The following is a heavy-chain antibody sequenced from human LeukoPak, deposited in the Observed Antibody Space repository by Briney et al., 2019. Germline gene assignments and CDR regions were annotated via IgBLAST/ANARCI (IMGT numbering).Heavy chain of an antibody. CDR2: IYTSGST. CDR1: GGSISSGSYY. Sequence: SQTLSLTCTVSGGSISSGSYYWSWIRQPAGKGLEWIGRIYTSGSTNYNPSLKSRVTISVDTSKNQFSLKLSSVTAADTAVYYCASGPPYRLDFDYWGQGTLVTVSS. D-gene: IGHD3/OR15-3a*01. V-gene: IGHV4-61*02. CDR3: ASGPPYRLDFDY. J-gene: IGHJ4*02.